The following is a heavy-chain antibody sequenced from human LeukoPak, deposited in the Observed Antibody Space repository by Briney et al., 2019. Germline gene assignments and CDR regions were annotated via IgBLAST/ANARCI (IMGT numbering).Heavy chain of an antibody. CDR2: MNPNNGNT. CDR1: GYTVTTYD. Sequence: ASVKVSFKASGYTVTTYDINWVRQAPGQGLEWMGWMNPNNGNTGYPQKFQGRVTMTRNTSISTAYLELSSLRSEDTAVYYCARGGDIVVVPAAIVGPWGQGTLVTVSS. V-gene: IGHV1-8*01. J-gene: IGHJ5*02. D-gene: IGHD2-2*01. CDR3: ARGGDIVVVPAAIVGP.